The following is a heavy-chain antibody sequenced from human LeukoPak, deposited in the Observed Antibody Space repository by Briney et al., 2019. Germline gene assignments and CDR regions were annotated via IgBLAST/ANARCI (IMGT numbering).Heavy chain of an antibody. D-gene: IGHD2-15*01. V-gene: IGHV7-4-1*02. Sequence: ASVKVPCKASGYTFTSYAMNWVRQAPGQGLEWMGWINTNTGNPTYAQGFTGRFVFSLDTSVSTAYLQISSLKAEDTAVYYCARGNVVAATWYYYYGMDVWGQGTTVTVSS. CDR2: INTNTGNP. CDR1: GYTFTSYA. J-gene: IGHJ6*02. CDR3: ARGNVVAATWYYYYGMDV.